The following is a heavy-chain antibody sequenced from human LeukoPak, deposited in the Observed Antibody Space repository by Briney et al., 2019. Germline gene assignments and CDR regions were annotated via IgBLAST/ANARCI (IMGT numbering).Heavy chain of an antibody. CDR3: VRETGNAFDI. J-gene: IGHJ3*02. V-gene: IGHV1-69*05. CDR1: LCTFSSYP. Sequence: ASVKVSCKASLCTFSSYPISWVRQPPGQGLEWMGGIIPIFGTANYAQKFQGRVTITTDESTSTAYMELSSLRSEDTAVYYCVRETGNAFDIWGQGTMVTVSS. D-gene: IGHD3-10*01. CDR2: IIPIFGTA.